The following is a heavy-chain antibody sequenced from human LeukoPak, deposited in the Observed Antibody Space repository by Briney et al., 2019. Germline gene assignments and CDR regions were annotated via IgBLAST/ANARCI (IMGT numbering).Heavy chain of an antibody. Sequence: GASVKVSCKASGYTFTSYAMNWVRQAPGQGLEWMGWINTNTGNPTYAQGFTGRFVFSLDTSVSTAYLQISSLKAEDTAVYYCARDGLPLFDWLLTNFDYWGQGALVTVSS. D-gene: IGHD3-9*01. J-gene: IGHJ4*02. V-gene: IGHV7-4-1*02. CDR2: INTNTGNP. CDR1: GYTFTSYA. CDR3: ARDGLPLFDWLLTNFDY.